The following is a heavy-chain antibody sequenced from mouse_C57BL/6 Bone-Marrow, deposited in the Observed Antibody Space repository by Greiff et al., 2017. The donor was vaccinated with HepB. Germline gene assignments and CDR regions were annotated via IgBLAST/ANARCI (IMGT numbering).Heavy chain of an antibody. CDR2: ISSGGSYT. D-gene: IGHD2-10*02. V-gene: IGHV5-6*01. J-gene: IGHJ3*01. CDR3: AKGGVCPSFAY. CDR1: GFTFSSYG. Sequence: EVKLVESGGDLVKPGGSLKLSCAASGFTFSSYGMSWVRQTPDKRLEWVATISSGGSYTYYPDSVKGRFTISRDNAKNTLYLQMSRLKSEDTAMYYCAKGGVCPSFAYWGQGTLVTVSA.